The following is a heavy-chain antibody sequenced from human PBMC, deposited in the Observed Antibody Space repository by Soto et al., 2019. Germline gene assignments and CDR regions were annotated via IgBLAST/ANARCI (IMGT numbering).Heavy chain of an antibody. J-gene: IGHJ4*02. V-gene: IGHV1-46*03. Sequence: QVQLVQSGAEVKKPGASVKVSCKASGYTFTSYYMHWVRQAPGQGLEWMGIINPSGGSTSYAQKLQGRVTMTRDTSTSTVYMALSSLRSEDTAVYYCARALYSSSWYTPFDYWGQGTLVTVSS. CDR1: GYTFTSYY. CDR3: ARALYSSSWYTPFDY. D-gene: IGHD6-13*01. CDR2: INPSGGST.